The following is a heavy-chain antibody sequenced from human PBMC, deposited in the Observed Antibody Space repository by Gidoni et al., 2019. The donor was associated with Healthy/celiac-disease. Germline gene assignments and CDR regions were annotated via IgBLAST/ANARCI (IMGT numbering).Heavy chain of an antibody. CDR1: GFNLSSHG. V-gene: IGHV3-30*18. CDR3: AKGVYYDFWSGYSPSAFDI. Sequence: QVQLVESGGGVVQPGRSLRLSCAASGFNLSSHGMHGVRQAPGKGLEVVAVISYDGSNKYYADSVKGRFTISRDNSKNTLYLQMNSLRAEDTAVYYCAKGVYYDFWSGYSPSAFDIWGQGTMVTVSS. CDR2: ISYDGSNK. J-gene: IGHJ3*02. D-gene: IGHD3-3*01.